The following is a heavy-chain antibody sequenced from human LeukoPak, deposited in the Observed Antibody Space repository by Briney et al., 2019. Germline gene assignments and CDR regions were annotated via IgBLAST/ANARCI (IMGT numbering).Heavy chain of an antibody. CDR2: INPSGGST. D-gene: IGHD2-15*01. Sequence: ASVKVSCKTSGYTFTSYYFHWVRQAPGEGLEWMGIINPSGGSTSYAQKFQGRVTMNRDTSTSTVYMELSSLSSEDTAVYYCARALYCSGSSCYSSASDYWGQGTLVTVSS. J-gene: IGHJ4*02. CDR3: ARALYCSGSSCYSSASDY. V-gene: IGHV1-46*01. CDR1: GYTFTSYY.